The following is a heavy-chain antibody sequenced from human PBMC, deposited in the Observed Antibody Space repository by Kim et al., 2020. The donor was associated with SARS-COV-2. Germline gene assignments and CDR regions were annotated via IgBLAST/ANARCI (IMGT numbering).Heavy chain of an antibody. CDR3: AREIVVVTPFDY. Sequence: GGSLRLSCAASGFTFSSYSMNWVRQAPGKGLEWVSSISSSSSYIYYADSVKGRFTISRDNAKNSLYLQMNSLRAEDTAVYYCAREIVVVTPFDYWGQGTLVTVSS. CDR1: GFTFSSYS. D-gene: IGHD3-22*01. CDR2: ISSSSSYI. J-gene: IGHJ4*02. V-gene: IGHV3-21*01.